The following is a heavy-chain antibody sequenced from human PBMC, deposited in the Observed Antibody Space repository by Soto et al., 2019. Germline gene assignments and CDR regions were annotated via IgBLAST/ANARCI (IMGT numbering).Heavy chain of an antibody. Sequence: SVKVSCKASGYTFTSYGISWVRQAPGQGLEWMGWTSAYNGNTNYAQKLQGRVTMTTDTSTSTAYMELRSLRSDDTAVYYCARDLIRSRLAVAGPGDYWGQGTLVTVSS. D-gene: IGHD6-19*01. CDR3: ARDLIRSRLAVAGPGDY. J-gene: IGHJ4*02. V-gene: IGHV1-18*01. CDR1: GYTFTSYG. CDR2: TSAYNGNT.